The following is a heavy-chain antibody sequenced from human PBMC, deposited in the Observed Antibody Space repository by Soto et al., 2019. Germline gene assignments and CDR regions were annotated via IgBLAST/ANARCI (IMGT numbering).Heavy chain of an antibody. CDR1: GYTFTAYY. CDR3: ARSSGSYSKWFDS. V-gene: IGHV1-2*02. D-gene: IGHD3-10*01. Sequence: AAVKVSCKTSGYTFTAYYMHWLRHAPGHGLEWLGWTSPRTGGAKYSHKFQGRVSMTRNTSITTAYMELTGLSTDDTAVYYCARSSGSYSKWFDSWGQGTLVTVSS. J-gene: IGHJ5*01. CDR2: TSPRTGGA.